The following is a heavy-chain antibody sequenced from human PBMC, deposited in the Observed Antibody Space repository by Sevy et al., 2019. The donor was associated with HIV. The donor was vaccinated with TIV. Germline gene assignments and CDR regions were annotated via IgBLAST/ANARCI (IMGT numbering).Heavy chain of an antibody. J-gene: IGHJ4*02. CDR3: ARGKLGGSTTYLDLDY. Sequence: GGSLRLSCAASGFTFSKYSMSWVRQPPGKGLEWVSTLSFGCGEINYADSVKGRFTISRDNSKSSVYLQMNSLRAEDTAIYYCARGKLGGSTTYLDLDYWGLGTLVTVSS. D-gene: IGHD1-26*01. V-gene: IGHV3-23*01. CDR1: GFTFSKYS. CDR2: LSFGCGEI.